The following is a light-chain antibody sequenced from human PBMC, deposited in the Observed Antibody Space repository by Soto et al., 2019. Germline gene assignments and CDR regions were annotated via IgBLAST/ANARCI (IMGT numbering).Light chain of an antibody. CDR1: QSTSSW. Sequence: DIQMTQSPSTLSASVGDRVTITCRASQSTSSWLAWYQQKPGKAPKLLIYKASSLESGVPSRFSGSGSGTEFTLTISSLQPDDFATYYCQQYNSHRRTFGQGTKVDSK. J-gene: IGKJ1*01. CDR2: KAS. CDR3: QQYNSHRRT. V-gene: IGKV1-5*03.